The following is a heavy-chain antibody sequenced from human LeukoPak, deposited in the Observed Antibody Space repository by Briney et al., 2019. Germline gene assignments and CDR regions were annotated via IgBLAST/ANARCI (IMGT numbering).Heavy chain of an antibody. CDR2: INYSGST. CDR1: GGSLSCYY. D-gene: IGHD2-2*01. J-gene: IGHJ4*02. CDR3: ARGDHVKYQLRVFDY. Sequence: SSETLSLTCAVYGGSLSCYYWRWIRQPPGKALEGIGDINYSGSTNYNPSLKSRVTISVDTSKNQFSLKLGSVTAADTAVYYCARGDHVKYQLRVFDYWGQGTLVTVSS. V-gene: IGHV4-34*01.